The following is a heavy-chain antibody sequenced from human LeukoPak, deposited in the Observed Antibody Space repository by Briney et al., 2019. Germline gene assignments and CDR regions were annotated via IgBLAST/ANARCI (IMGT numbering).Heavy chain of an antibody. V-gene: IGHV3-30*18. CDR1: GFTFSSYG. CDR3: ANTVSSGWHGIDY. CDR2: ISYDGSNK. D-gene: IGHD6-19*01. Sequence: GGSLRLSCAASGFTFSSYGMHWVRQAPGKGLEWVAVISYDGSNKYYADSVKGRFTISRDNSKNTLYLQMNSLRAEDTAVYYCANTVSSGWHGIDYWGQGTLVTVSS. J-gene: IGHJ4*02.